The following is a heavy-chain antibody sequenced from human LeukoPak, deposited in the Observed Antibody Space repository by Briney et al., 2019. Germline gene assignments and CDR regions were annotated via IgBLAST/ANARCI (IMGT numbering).Heavy chain of an antibody. J-gene: IGHJ4*02. V-gene: IGHV4-4*07. Sequence: PSETLSLTCTVSGGSISKYYWSWIRQPARKGLEWIGRIYSTGSTNYRPPLKSRVAMSLDTFKNQFSLKLSSVTAADTAVYYCARAGCTITSCKAYDYWGQGTLVTVSS. CDR1: GGSISKYY. D-gene: IGHD2-2*01. CDR2: IYSTGST. CDR3: ARAGCTITSCKAYDY.